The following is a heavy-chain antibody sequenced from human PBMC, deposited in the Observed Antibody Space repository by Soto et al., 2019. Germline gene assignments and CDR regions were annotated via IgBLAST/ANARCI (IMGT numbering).Heavy chain of an antibody. CDR2: INHSGST. Sequence: SETLSLTCAVYGGSFSGYYWSWIRQPPGKGLEWIGEINHSGSTNYNPSLKSRVTISVDTSKNQFSLKLSSVTAADTAVYYCARGRSYYGSGSYNSTYYFDYWGQGTLVTVSS. J-gene: IGHJ4*02. CDR1: GGSFSGYY. CDR3: ARGRSYYGSGSYNSTYYFDY. V-gene: IGHV4-34*01. D-gene: IGHD3-10*01.